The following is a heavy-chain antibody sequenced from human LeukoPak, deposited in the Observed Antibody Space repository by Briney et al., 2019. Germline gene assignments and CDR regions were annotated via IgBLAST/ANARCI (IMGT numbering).Heavy chain of an antibody. CDR3: ARDIAAAGDY. CDR2: ISSSSSYI. Sequence: GGSLRLSCAASGFTFSSYSMNWVRQAPGKGLEWVSSISSSSSYIYYADSVKGRFTISRDNAKNSLYLQMNSLRAEDTAVYYCARDIAAAGDYWGQGTLATVSS. J-gene: IGHJ4*02. V-gene: IGHV3-21*01. CDR1: GFTFSSYS. D-gene: IGHD6-13*01.